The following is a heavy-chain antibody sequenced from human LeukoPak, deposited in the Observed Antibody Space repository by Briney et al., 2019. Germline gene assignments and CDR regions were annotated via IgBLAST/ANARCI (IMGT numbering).Heavy chain of an antibody. CDR2: ISNDGSNK. CDR1: GFTFSSYP. CDR3: ARDKIAAAGTPAPLGY. V-gene: IGHV3-30*04. J-gene: IGHJ4*02. Sequence: GGSLRLSCAASGFTFSSYPMHWVRQAPGKGLEGVPFISNDGSNKYYADSVKGRFTISRDNSKNTLYLQMNSLRAEDTAVYYCARDKIAAAGTPAPLGYWGQGTLVTVSS. D-gene: IGHD6-13*01.